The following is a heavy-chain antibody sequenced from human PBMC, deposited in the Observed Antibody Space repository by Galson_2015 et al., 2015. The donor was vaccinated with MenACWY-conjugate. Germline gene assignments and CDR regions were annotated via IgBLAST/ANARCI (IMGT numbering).Heavy chain of an antibody. CDR2: INPYGGST. J-gene: IGHJ6*02. CDR1: GYTFNTYY. D-gene: IGHD1-26*01. V-gene: IGHV1-46*02. CDR3: ARGRGSYYYGMDV. Sequence: SVKVSCKASGYTFNTYYMHWVRQAPGQGLEWMGIINPYGGSTTYAQKFQGRVTMTRDTSTSTVYMELSSLRSEDTAVYYCARGRGSYYYGMDVWGQGTTVTVSS.